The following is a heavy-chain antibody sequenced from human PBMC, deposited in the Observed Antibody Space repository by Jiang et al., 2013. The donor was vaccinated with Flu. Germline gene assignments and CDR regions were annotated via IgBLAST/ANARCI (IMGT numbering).Heavy chain of an antibody. J-gene: IGHJ4*02. V-gene: IGHV3-23*01. CDR1: GFTFSSYV. CDR3: AKVRVTGTYVVDY. Sequence: VQLLESGGGLVQPGGSLRLSCAASGFTFSSYVMTWVRQPPGKGLEWVSGVSGSGDNTYYTDSVKGRFTISRDNSKNTLDLQMNSLRAEDTAVYYCAKVRVTGTYVVDYXGQGTLVTVSS. CDR2: VSGSGDNT. D-gene: IGHD6-19*01.